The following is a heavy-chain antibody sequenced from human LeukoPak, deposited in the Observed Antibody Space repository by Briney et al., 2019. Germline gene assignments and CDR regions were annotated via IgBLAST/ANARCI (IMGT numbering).Heavy chain of an antibody. D-gene: IGHD3-10*01. Sequence: PGGFLRLSCAASGFTFDDHGMSWVRHAPGKGLEWVSGINWNGGSTTYADSVKGRFTISRDNAKNSLFLQMNSLRAEDTALYYCATTYYYGSGSSYNGLYFDYWGQGTLVTVSS. V-gene: IGHV3-20*04. CDR2: INWNGGST. J-gene: IGHJ4*02. CDR1: GFTFDDHG. CDR3: ATTYYYGSGSSYNGLYFDY.